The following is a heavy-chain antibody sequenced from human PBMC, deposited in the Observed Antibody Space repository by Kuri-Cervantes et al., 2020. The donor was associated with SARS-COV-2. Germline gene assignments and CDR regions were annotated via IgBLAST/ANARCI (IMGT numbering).Heavy chain of an antibody. CDR3: ARDATIFGVVKSWFDP. J-gene: IGHJ5*02. D-gene: IGHD3-3*01. CDR1: GYTFTSYG. Sequence: ASVKVSCKASGYTFTSYGISWVRQAPGQGLEWMGWISAYNGNTNYAQKLQGRVTMTTDTSTSTAYMELRSLRSDDTAVYYCARDATIFGVVKSWFDPWGQGTLVTVSS. CDR2: ISAYNGNT. V-gene: IGHV1-18*01.